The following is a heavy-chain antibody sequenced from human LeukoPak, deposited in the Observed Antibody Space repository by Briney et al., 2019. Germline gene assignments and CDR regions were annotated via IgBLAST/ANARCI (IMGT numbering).Heavy chain of an antibody. V-gene: IGHV3-53*05. Sequence: PGGSLRLSCAASGFTVSSNYMSWVRQAPGKGLEWVSVIYSGGSTYYADSVKGRFTISRDNSKNMLYLQMNSLRAEDTAVYYCAKDRQARAAVAGTIDYWGQGTLVTVSS. CDR3: AKDRQARAAVAGTIDY. CDR1: GFTVSSNY. CDR2: IYSGGST. D-gene: IGHD6-19*01. J-gene: IGHJ4*02.